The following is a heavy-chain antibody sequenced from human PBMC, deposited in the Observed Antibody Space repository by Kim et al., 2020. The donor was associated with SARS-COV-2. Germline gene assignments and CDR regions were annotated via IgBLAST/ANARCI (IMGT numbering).Heavy chain of an antibody. J-gene: IGHJ4*01. CDR1: GGSISSYY. D-gene: IGHD3-16*01. CDR3: ARDGGGGAFSP. Sequence: SETLSLTCAVSGGSISSYYWSWIRQPPGKGLEWIGHIYYSGSTNYNPSLKSRVTISLDTSNIQFSLNLSSVTAADTAIYYCARDGGGGAFSPWGHGTLVTVSS. CDR2: IYYSGST. V-gene: IGHV4-59*13.